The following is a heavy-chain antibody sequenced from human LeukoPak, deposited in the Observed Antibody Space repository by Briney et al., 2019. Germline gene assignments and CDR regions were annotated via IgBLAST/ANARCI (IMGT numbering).Heavy chain of an antibody. Sequence: SETLSLTCAVYGGSFSGYYWSWLRQPPGKGLEWIGEINHSGSTNYNPSLKSRVTISVDTSKNQFPLKLSSVTDADTAVYYCARVGRIGSGYYYYYYMDVWGKGTTVTVSS. CDR3: ARVGRIGSGYYYYYYMDV. D-gene: IGHD1-26*01. V-gene: IGHV4-34*01. CDR2: INHSGST. CDR1: GGSFSGYY. J-gene: IGHJ6*03.